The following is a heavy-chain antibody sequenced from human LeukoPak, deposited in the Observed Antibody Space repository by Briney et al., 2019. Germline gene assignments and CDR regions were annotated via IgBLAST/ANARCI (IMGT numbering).Heavy chain of an antibody. Sequence: SGTLSLTCAVSGGSISSSNWWSWVRQPPGKGLEWIGEIYHSGSTNYNPSLKSRVTISVDKSKNQFSLKLSSVTAADTAVYYCARDLKNSGYNGEFDYWGQGTLVTVSS. J-gene: IGHJ4*02. D-gene: IGHD3-22*01. V-gene: IGHV4-4*02. CDR2: IYHSGST. CDR3: ARDLKNSGYNGEFDY. CDR1: GGSISSSNW.